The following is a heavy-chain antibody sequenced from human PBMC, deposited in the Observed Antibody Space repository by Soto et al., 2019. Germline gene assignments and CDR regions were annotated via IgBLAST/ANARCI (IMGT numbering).Heavy chain of an antibody. CDR3: ARDRDKQLWLQPPPRYYYYYGMDV. V-gene: IGHV1-69*13. CDR1: GATFNSYA. CDR2: IIPIFATA. J-gene: IGHJ6*02. Sequence: SVRVSCRASGATFNSYASSGFRQAPGQGLEGRGGIIPIFATANYAQKFQGRVTHTAAESTSAAHLELSRLRSEETAVYYCARDRDKQLWLQPPPRYYYYYGMDVWGQGTTVTVSS. D-gene: IGHD5-18*01.